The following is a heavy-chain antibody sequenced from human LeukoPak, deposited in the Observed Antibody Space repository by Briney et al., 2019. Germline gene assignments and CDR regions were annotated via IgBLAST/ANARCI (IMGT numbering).Heavy chain of an antibody. CDR1: GYTFTGYY. CDR2: INPNSGGT. J-gene: IGHJ4*02. D-gene: IGHD3-22*01. Sequence: ASVKVSCKASGYTFTGYYMHWVRQAPGQGLEWMGWINPNSGGTNYAQKFQGRVTMTRDTSISTAYMELSRLRSDDTAVHYCARENLRYYYDSSGHFDYWGQGTLVTVSS. CDR3: ARENLRYYYDSSGHFDY. V-gene: IGHV1-2*02.